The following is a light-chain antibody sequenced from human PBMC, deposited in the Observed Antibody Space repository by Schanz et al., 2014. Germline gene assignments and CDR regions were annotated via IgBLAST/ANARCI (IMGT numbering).Light chain of an antibody. V-gene: IGLV2-11*01. CDR2: NVN. CDR1: STDVGSYDY. Sequence: QSALIQPPSVSGSPGQSVTISCTGTSTDVGSYDYVPWYQIHPGTAPKAIIYNVNTQASGVPDRFSGSKSGTSATLGITGLQTGDEADYYCGTWDSSLSAGVFGGGTKLTVL. CDR3: GTWDSSLSAGV. J-gene: IGLJ3*02.